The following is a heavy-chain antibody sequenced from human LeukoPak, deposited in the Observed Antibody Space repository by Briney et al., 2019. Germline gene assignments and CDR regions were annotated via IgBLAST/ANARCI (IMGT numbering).Heavy chain of an antibody. J-gene: IGHJ3*02. CDR2: INPSSGGT. CDR3: ARGLYAIANYVEDAFEI. V-gene: IGHV1-2*02. Sequence: GASVKVSCKASGYTFTDYYMHWVRQAPGQGLEWMGWINPSSGGTNYAQKFQGRVTMTRDTSISTAYMELSRLRSDDTAVYYCARGLYAIANYVEDAFEIWGQGTMVTVSS. D-gene: IGHD4/OR15-4a*01. CDR1: GYTFTDYY.